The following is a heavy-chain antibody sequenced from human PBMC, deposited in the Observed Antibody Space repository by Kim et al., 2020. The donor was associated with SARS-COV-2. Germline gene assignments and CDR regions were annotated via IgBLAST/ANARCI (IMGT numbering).Heavy chain of an antibody. D-gene: IGHD1-20*01. CDR2: IYYSGST. Sequence: SETLSLTCTVSGGSISSSSYYWGWIRQPPGKGLEWIGSIYYSGSTYYNPSLKSRVTISVDTSKNQFSLKLSSVTAADTAVYYCARGLITGINWFDPWGQGTLVTVSS. V-gene: IGHV4-39*01. J-gene: IGHJ5*02. CDR3: ARGLITGINWFDP. CDR1: GGSISSSSYY.